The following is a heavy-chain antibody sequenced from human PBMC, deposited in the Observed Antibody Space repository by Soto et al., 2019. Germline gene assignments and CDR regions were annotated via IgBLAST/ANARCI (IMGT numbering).Heavy chain of an antibody. V-gene: IGHV1-24*01. CDR3: ATEFGCSGGSCYSEVWFDP. Sequence: ASVKVSCKASGYTFTSYYMHWVRQAPGKGLEWMGGFDPEDGETIYAQKFQGRVTMTEDTSTDTAYMELSSLRSEDTAVYYCATEFGCSGGSCYSEVWFDPWGQGTLVTVSS. CDR1: GYTFTSYY. CDR2: FDPEDGET. J-gene: IGHJ5*02. D-gene: IGHD2-15*01.